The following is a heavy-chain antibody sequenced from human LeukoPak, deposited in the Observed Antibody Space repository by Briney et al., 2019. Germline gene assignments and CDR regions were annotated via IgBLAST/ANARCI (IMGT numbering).Heavy chain of an antibody. CDR1: GFNVRSTY. V-gene: IGHV3-66*01. CDR3: AIDSGYDYAYG. Sequence: GGSLRLSCAASGFNVRSTYMSWVRQAPGKGLEWVSVIYSGGSTYYADSVKGRFTISRDNSKNTLYLQMNSLRAEDTAVYYCAIDSGYDYAYGWGQGTLVTVSS. D-gene: IGHD5-12*01. J-gene: IGHJ4*02. CDR2: IYSGGST.